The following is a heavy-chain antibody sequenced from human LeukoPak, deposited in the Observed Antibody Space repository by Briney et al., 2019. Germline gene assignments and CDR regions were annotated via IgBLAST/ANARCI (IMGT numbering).Heavy chain of an antibody. J-gene: IGHJ4*02. CDR1: GYTFTNYY. CDR2: INPNSGGT. Sequence: ASVKVSCKASGYTFTNYYLHWVRQAPGQGLEWMGWINPNSGGTNYAQKFQGRVTMTRDTSISTAYMELSRLRSDDTAVYYCARGTSVLLWFGELKDWGQGTLVTVSS. D-gene: IGHD3-10*01. V-gene: IGHV1-2*02. CDR3: ARGTSVLLWFGELKD.